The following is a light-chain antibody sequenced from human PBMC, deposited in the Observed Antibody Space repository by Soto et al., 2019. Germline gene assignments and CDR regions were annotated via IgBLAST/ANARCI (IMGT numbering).Light chain of an antibody. CDR3: AAWDDNLSGLYV. V-gene: IGLV1-47*01. Sequence: QSVLTQSPSASGTPGQRVTISCSGSASTIGRNYVYWYQQLTVTAPKLLIYRNSQRPSGVPVRFSGSKSGTSASLAISGLRSEDEADYYCAAWDDNLSGLYVFGAGTKVTV. CDR2: RNS. CDR1: ASTIGRNY. J-gene: IGLJ1*01.